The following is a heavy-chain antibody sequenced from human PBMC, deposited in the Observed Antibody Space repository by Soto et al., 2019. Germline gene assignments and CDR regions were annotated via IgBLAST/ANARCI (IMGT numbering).Heavy chain of an antibody. Sequence: PSETLSLTCAVYGGSFSGYYWSWIRQPPGKGLEWIGEINHSGSTNYNPSLKSRVTISVDTSKKQFSLKLSSVTAADTAVYYCPRGGAARFWDYYYYGMDVWGQGTTVT. J-gene: IGHJ6*02. CDR3: PRGGAARFWDYYYYGMDV. CDR2: INHSGST. D-gene: IGHD6-6*01. V-gene: IGHV4-34*01. CDR1: GGSFSGYY.